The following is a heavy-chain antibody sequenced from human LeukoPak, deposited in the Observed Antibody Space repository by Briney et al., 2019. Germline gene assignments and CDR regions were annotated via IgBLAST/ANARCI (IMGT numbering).Heavy chain of an antibody. CDR3: ARSYYDFWSGGEILGY. J-gene: IGHJ4*02. CDR2: IYHSGST. CDR1: GYSISSGYY. D-gene: IGHD3-3*01. Sequence: SETLSLTCAVSGYSISSGYYWGWIRQPPGEGLEWIGSIYHSGSTYYNPSLKSRVTISVGTSKNQFSLKLSSVTAADTAVYYCARSYYDFWSGGEILGYWGQGTLVTVSS. V-gene: IGHV4-38-2*01.